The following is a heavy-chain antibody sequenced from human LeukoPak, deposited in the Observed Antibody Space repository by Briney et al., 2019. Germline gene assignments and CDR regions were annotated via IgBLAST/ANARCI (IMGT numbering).Heavy chain of an antibody. D-gene: IGHD2-21*01. CDR2: INPSGGST. Sequence: ASVKVSCKASGYTFTSYYMHWVRQAPGQGLEWMGIINPSGGSTSYAQKFQGRVTMTRDTSTSTVYMELSSLRSEDTAVYYCAREAYCGGDCYFGLDYWGQGTLATVSS. V-gene: IGHV1-46*03. CDR1: GYTFTSYY. J-gene: IGHJ4*02. CDR3: AREAYCGGDCYFGLDY.